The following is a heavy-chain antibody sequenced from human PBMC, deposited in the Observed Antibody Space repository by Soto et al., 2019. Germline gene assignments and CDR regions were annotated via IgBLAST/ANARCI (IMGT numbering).Heavy chain of an antibody. CDR2: IHYSGGT. Sequence: SETLSLTCTVSGDSISSYYWSWIRQPPGKGLEWIGYIHYSGGTNYNPSLDSRVAISLDTSKNQFSLKLSSVTAADTAVYYCATSRTSPNLPFDYWGQGTLVTVSS. CDR3: ATSRTSPNLPFDY. J-gene: IGHJ4*02. CDR1: GDSISSYY. V-gene: IGHV4-59*01.